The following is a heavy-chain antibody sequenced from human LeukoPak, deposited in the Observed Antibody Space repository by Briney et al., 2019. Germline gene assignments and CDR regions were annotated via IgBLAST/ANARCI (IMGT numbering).Heavy chain of an antibody. Sequence: GGSLRLSCAASGFTFSSYAMSWVRQAPGKGLEWVSAISGSGGSTYYADSVKGRFTISRDNSKNTLYLQMNSLRAEDTAVYYCAKDHHFDFWSGYYPLSWFDPWGQGTLVTVSS. V-gene: IGHV3-23*01. CDR2: ISGSGGST. CDR1: GFTFSSYA. J-gene: IGHJ5*02. D-gene: IGHD3-3*01. CDR3: AKDHHFDFWSGYYPLSWFDP.